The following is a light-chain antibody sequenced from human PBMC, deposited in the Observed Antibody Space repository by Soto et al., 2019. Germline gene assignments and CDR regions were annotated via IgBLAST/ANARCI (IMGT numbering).Light chain of an antibody. CDR1: SSNIGAGYD. CDR3: QSHDSSLHASV. V-gene: IGLV1-40*01. CDR2: GNT. Sequence: QSVLTQPPSVSGAPGQRVSISCTGSSSNIGAGYDVHWYLQLPGTAPKLLIYGNTNRPSGVPDRFSGSKSGSSASLAITGLQAEDEADYYCQSHDSSLHASVFGTGTKVTV. J-gene: IGLJ1*01.